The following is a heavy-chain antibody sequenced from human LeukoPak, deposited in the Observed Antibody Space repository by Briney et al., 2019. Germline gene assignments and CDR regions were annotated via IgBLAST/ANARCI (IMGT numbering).Heavy chain of an antibody. J-gene: IGHJ6*03. Sequence: PGGSLRLSCAASGFTVSNAWMSWARQAPGKGLEWVGRIKSKTDGGTTDYAAPVKGRFTISRDDSKSTLYLQMNSLKTEDTAVYYCTTENPVYCSSTSCYSTDYYYYYMDVWSKGTTVTVSS. CDR1: GFTVSNAW. CDR2: IKSKTDGGTT. V-gene: IGHV3-15*01. CDR3: TTENPVYCSSTSCYSTDYYYYYMDV. D-gene: IGHD2-2*01.